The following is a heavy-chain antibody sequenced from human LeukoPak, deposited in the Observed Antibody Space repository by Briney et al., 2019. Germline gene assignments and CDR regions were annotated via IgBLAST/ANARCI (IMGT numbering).Heavy chain of an antibody. CDR3: ARVSISGSYSLFDY. D-gene: IGHD3-10*01. J-gene: IGHJ4*02. V-gene: IGHV3-21*01. Sequence: PGGSLRLSCAASGLTFSSYAMSWVRQAPGKGLEWVSFITSSSSYIYYADSVKGRFTISRDNAKNSLYLQMNSLRAEDTAVYYCARVSISGSYSLFDYWGQGTLVTVSS. CDR2: ITSSSSYI. CDR1: GLTFSSYA.